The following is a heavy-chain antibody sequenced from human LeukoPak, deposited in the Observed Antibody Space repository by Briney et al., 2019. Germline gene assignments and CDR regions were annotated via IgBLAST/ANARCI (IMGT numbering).Heavy chain of an antibody. V-gene: IGHV4-59*01. J-gene: IGHJ5*02. CDR2: IYSSGST. D-gene: IGHD3-22*01. CDR1: DDSISSYY. Sequence: SETLSLTCTVSDDSISSYYWSWLRQPPGKGLEWIGYIYSSGSTNYNPSLKSRVTMSVDTSKNQFSLKLNSVTAADTAVYYCARSRDSSDYRNNWFDPWGQGTLVTVSS. CDR3: ARSRDSSDYRNNWFDP.